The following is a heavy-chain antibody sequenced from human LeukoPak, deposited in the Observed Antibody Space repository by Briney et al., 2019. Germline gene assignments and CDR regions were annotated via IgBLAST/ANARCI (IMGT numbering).Heavy chain of an antibody. CDR1: GASISSGSYY. Sequence: SQTLSLTCTVSGASISSGSYYCSWIRQPAGKGLEWIGRIYTSGSTNYNHSLKSRVTISVDTSKNQFSLKLSSVTAADTAVYYCARDSPMVRGVIPNYYYYYMDVWGKGTTVTVSS. CDR2: IYTSGST. D-gene: IGHD3-10*01. CDR3: ARDSPMVRGVIPNYYYYYMDV. V-gene: IGHV4-61*02. J-gene: IGHJ6*03.